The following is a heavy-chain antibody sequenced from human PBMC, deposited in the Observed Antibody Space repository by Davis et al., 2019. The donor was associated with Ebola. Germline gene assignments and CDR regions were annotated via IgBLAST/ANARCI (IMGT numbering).Heavy chain of an antibody. V-gene: IGHV4-4*02. Sequence: MPSETLSLTCAVSGGSISSSNWWSWIRQPPGKGLEWIGEINHSGSTNYNPSLKSRVTISVDTSKNQFSLKLSSVTAADTAVYYCARCSGSGYIVATPDYWGQGTLVTVSS. CDR3: ARCSGSGYIVATPDY. D-gene: IGHD5-12*01. J-gene: IGHJ4*02. CDR2: INHSGST. CDR1: GGSISSSNW.